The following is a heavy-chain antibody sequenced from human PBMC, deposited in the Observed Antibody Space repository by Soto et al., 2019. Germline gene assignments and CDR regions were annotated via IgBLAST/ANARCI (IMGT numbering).Heavy chain of an antibody. Sequence: SETLCLTCGIYGWSFSGYYWSWIRQPPGKGLEWIGEINHSGSTNYNPSLKSRVTISVDTSKNQFSLKLSSVTAADTAVYYCARAYYDYIWGSYRLARFDYWGQGTLVTVSS. J-gene: IGHJ4*02. CDR2: INHSGST. CDR3: ARAYYDYIWGSYRLARFDY. D-gene: IGHD3-16*02. CDR1: GWSFSGYY. V-gene: IGHV4-34*01.